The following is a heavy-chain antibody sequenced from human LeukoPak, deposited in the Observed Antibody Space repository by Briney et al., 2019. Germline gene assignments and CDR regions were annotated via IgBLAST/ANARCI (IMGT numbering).Heavy chain of an antibody. CDR1: GGSISSYY. J-gene: IGHJ5*02. CDR2: IYYSGST. Sequence: SETLSLTCTVSGGSISSYYWSWIRQPPGKGLEWIGYIYYSGSTNYIPSLKSRVTISVDTSKNQFSLKLSSVTAADTAVYYCAREVVVVPAALYWFDPWGQGTLVTVSS. CDR3: AREVVVVPAALYWFDP. D-gene: IGHD2-2*01. V-gene: IGHV4-59*01.